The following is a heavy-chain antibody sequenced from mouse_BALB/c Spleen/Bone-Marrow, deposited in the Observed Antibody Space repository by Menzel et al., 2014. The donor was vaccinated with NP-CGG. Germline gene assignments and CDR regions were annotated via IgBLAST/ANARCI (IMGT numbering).Heavy chain of an antibody. J-gene: IGHJ3*01. CDR3: ARLGYYGWFAY. CDR2: INPESNTI. Sequence: DVQLVESGGGLVQPGGSLKLSCAASGFDFSRYWMSWVRQAPGKGLQWIGEINPESNTINYTPSLKDKFIISRDNAKNTLYLQMSKVRSEDTALYCCARLGYYGWFAYWGQGTLVTVSA. CDR1: GFDFSRYW. V-gene: IGHV4-1*02. D-gene: IGHD2-3*01.